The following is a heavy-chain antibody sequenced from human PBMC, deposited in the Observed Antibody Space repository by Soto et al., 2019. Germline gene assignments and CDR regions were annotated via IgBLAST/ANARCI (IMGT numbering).Heavy chain of an antibody. J-gene: IGHJ4*02. D-gene: IGHD3-22*01. V-gene: IGHV4-59*01. CDR2: IYYSGST. CDR1: GGSISSYY. CDR3: ARGRYHYVFDY. Sequence: SETLSLTCTVSGGSISSYYWSWIRQPPGKGLEWIGYIYYSGSTNYNPSLKSRVTISVDTSKNQFSLKLSSVTAADTAVYYCARGRYHYVFDYWGQGTLVTVSS.